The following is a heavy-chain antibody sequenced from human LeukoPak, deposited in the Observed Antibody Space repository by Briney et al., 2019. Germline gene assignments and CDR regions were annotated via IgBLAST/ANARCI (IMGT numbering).Heavy chain of an antibody. Sequence: ASVKVSCKASGYTFTSYGISWVRQAPGQGLEWMGWISAYNGNTNYAQKLQGRVTMTTDTSTSTAYMELRSLKASDTAMYYCARLSGNNWFDPWGQGTLVTVSS. V-gene: IGHV1-18*01. CDR2: ISAYNGNT. J-gene: IGHJ5*02. CDR3: ARLSGNNWFDP. CDR1: GYTFTSYG. D-gene: IGHD6-25*01.